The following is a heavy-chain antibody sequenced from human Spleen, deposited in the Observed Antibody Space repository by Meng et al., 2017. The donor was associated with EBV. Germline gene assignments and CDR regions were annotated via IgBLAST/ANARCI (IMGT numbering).Heavy chain of an antibody. CDR3: ASESGRGYTPDY. J-gene: IGHJ4*02. CDR1: GGTFTSDA. V-gene: IGHV1-69*01. D-gene: IGHD3-10*01. CDR2: LIPMSGAP. Sequence: GRLGQSGAEVKKPGASVTVACKPPGGTFTSDAISWVRQAPGQGLEWMGGLIPMSGAPNYAQKFQGRITITADESTSTHYMDLSSLRSEDTAVYYCASESGRGYTPDYWGQGTLVTVS.